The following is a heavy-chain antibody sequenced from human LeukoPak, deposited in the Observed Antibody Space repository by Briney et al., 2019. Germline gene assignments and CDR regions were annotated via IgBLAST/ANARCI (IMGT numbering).Heavy chain of an antibody. V-gene: IGHV3-30*02. Sequence: GGSLRLSCEASYITFSSYGMHWVRQAPGKGLEWVAFIRYDGSKTYYADSVKGRFTISRDNSKDVVYLQMNSLRVADTAVYYCAKDWEAYCGGDCYSALDNWGQGTLVTVSS. J-gene: IGHJ4*02. CDR3: AKDWEAYCGGDCYSALDN. CDR2: IRYDGSKT. CDR1: YITFSSYG. D-gene: IGHD2-21*01.